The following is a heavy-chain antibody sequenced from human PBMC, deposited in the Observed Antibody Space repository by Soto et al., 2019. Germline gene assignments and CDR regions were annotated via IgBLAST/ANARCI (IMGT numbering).Heavy chain of an antibody. CDR2: INPSGGST. J-gene: IGHJ6*02. CDR3: ARMSYSVNYYYGMDV. Sequence: ASVKVSCKASGYTFTSYYMHWVRQAPGQGLEWMGIINPSGGSTSYAQKFQGRVTMTRDTSTSTVYMELSSLRSEDTAVYYCARMSYSVNYYYGMDVWGQGTTVTVSS. D-gene: IGHD3-10*01. CDR1: GYTFTSYY. V-gene: IGHV1-46*01.